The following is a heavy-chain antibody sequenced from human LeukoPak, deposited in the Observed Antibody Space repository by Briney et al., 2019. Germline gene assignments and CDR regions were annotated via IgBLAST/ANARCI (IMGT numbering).Heavy chain of an antibody. J-gene: IGHJ5*02. CDR1: GYTFTSYY. V-gene: IGHV1-46*01. CDR3: ARERSHNERDRGWFDP. D-gene: IGHD1-1*01. CDR2: INPLGGNT. Sequence: GSVKVSCKASGYTFTSYYMHWVRQAPGQGLEWMGIINPLGGNTNYEQKFQGRVTMTRDMSASTVYMELNSLRSHDTAIYYCARERSHNERDRGWFDPWGEGTLVTVSS.